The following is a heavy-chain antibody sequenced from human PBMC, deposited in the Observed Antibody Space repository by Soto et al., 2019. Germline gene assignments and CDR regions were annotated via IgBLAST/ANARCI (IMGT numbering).Heavy chain of an antibody. V-gene: IGHV1-69*13. CDR2: IIPIFGTA. CDR3: AIHTSCYTRACYYGMDV. Sequence: SVKVSCKASGGTFSSYAISWVRQAPGQGLEWMGGIIPIFGTANYAQKFQGRVTITADESTSTAYMELSSLRSEDTAVYYCAIHTSCYTRACYYGMDVWGQGTTVTVSS. J-gene: IGHJ6*02. CDR1: GGTFSSYA. D-gene: IGHD2-2*02.